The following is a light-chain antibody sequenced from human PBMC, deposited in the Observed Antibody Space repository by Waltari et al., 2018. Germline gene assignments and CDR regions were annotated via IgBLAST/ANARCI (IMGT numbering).Light chain of an antibody. V-gene: IGLV2-18*01. Sequence: QSALTQPPSVSGTPGQSVTIPCTGTSSDVGTNNRVSWYQQSPGSAPKLLIYEVTNRPSGVPDRFSGTKSGNTASLTISGLQAEDEADYYCCFYTSRFYVFGPGTKVTVL. CDR2: EVT. J-gene: IGLJ1*01. CDR3: CFYTSRFYV. CDR1: SSDVGTNNR.